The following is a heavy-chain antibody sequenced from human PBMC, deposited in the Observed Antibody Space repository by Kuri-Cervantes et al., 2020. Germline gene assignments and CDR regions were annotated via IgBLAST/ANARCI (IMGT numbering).Heavy chain of an antibody. CDR3: ARGGEWAYYYYYGMDV. V-gene: IGHV3-33*08. CDR2: IWYDGWNK. CDR1: GFTFSSYG. J-gene: IGHJ6*02. Sequence: GESLKISCAASGFTFSSYGMHWVRQAPGKGLEWVAVIWYDGWNKYYADSVKGRFTISRDNAKNSLYLQMNSLRDEDTAVYYCARGGEWAYYYYYGMDVWGQGTTVTVSS. D-gene: IGHD3-16*01.